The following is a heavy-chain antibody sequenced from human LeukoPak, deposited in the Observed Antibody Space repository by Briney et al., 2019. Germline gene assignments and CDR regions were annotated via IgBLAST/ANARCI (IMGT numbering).Heavy chain of an antibody. CDR1: GFTFSNAW. V-gene: IGHV3-30*18. CDR3: AKSIGIAAAGSPDFDY. D-gene: IGHD6-13*01. CDR2: ISYDGSNK. J-gene: IGHJ4*02. Sequence: PGGSLRLSCAASGFTFSNAWMSWVRQAPGKGLEWVAVISYDGSNKYYADSVKGRFTISRDNSKNTLYLQMNSLRAEDTAVYYCAKSIGIAAAGSPDFDYWGQGTLVTVSS.